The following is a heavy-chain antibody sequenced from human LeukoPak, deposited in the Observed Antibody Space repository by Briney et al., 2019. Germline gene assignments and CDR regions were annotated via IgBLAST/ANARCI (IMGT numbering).Heavy chain of an antibody. V-gene: IGHV3-9*01. CDR3: AKDYSILGKWFCFNS. CDR2: ITWNSGTI. CDR1: GFKFDDYA. J-gene: IGHJ4*02. Sequence: PGGSLRLSCAASGFKFDDYAMHWARQVPGKGQEWVSGITWNSGTIAYADSVKGRFTISRDNDKNSLYLQMDSLRVEDTALYYCAKDYSILGKWFCFNSWGQGTLVTVSS. D-gene: IGHD3-22*01.